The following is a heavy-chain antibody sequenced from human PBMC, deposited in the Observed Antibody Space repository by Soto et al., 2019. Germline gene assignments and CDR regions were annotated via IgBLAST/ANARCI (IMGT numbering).Heavy chain of an antibody. CDR2: ISSSSFTI. J-gene: IGHJ4*02. V-gene: IGHV3-48*02. CDR1: GFTFSRYS. CDR3: ARDPDTPLERVFDH. Sequence: EVQLVESGGGLVKAGGSLRLSCTASGFTFSRYSLNWVRQAPGKGLEWISYISSSSFTIYYADSVKGRFTISRDNAKNSVYLQMNSLRDEDTAVYFCARDPDTPLERVFDHWGQGTLVTVSS. D-gene: IGHD1-1*01.